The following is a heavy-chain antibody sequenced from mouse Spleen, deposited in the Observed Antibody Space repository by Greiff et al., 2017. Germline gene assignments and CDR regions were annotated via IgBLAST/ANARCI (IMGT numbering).Heavy chain of an antibody. V-gene: IGHV6-6*01. D-gene: IGHD4-1*01. J-gene: IGHJ2*01. CDR3: TTWDMRDFDY. Sequence: EVKVVESGGGLVQPGGSMKLSCAASGFTFSDAWMDWVRQSPEKGLEWVAEIRNKANNHATYYAESVKGRFTISRDDSKSSVYLQMNSLRAEDTGIYYCTTWDMRDFDYWGQGTTLTVSS. CDR1: GFTFSDAW. CDR2: IRNKANNHAT.